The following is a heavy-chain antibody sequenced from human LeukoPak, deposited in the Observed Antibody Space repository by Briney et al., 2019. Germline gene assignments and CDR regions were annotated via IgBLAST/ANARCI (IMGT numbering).Heavy chain of an antibody. CDR1: GFTFCIDG. Sequence: GGSLRLSCAASGFTFCIDGMHWVRQAPGKGLEWVAVISYDGSNKYYADSVKGRFTISRDNSKNTLYLQMNSLRAEDTAVYYCAKGPPGYLEYCQHWGQGALVTVSS. CDR3: AKGPPGYLEYCQH. D-gene: IGHD5-18*01. CDR2: ISYDGSNK. V-gene: IGHV3-30*18. J-gene: IGHJ1*01.